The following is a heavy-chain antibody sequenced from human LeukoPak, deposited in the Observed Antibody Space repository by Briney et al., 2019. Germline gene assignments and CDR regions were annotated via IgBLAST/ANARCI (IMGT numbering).Heavy chain of an antibody. V-gene: IGHV1-2*02. CDR3: ARAGYSGFAFGD. CDR2: IDRSSGGT. J-gene: IGHJ1*01. CDR1: GYTFTGYY. Sequence: ASVKLSCNASGYTFTGYYMHLVRQAPGQGLEWMGWIDRSSGGTNYAQKFQGRVTMTRDTSISTAYMELSRLRSDDTGVCYCARAGYSGFAFGDWGQGTLVTVAS. D-gene: IGHD5-12*01.